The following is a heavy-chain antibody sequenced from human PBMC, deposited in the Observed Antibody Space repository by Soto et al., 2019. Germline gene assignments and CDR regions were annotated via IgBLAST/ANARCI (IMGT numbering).Heavy chain of an antibody. CDR3: VMVDNYVTPTPQDV. J-gene: IGHJ6*02. D-gene: IGHD3-16*01. Sequence: QVQLVQSGDEVKKPGASVKVSCKASGCIFVNYGIAWVRQAPGQGLEWMGWISPYTGNTYSATKVQGRLTMTTDTSTSTAYMDLGSLTSDDTAVYYCVMVDNYVTPTPQDVWGQGTTVTVSS. CDR1: GCIFVNYG. V-gene: IGHV1-18*01. CDR2: ISPYTGNT.